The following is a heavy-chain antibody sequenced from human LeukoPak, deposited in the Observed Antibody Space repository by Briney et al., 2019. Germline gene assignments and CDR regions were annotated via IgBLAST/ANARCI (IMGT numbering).Heavy chain of an antibody. J-gene: IGHJ3*02. Sequence: SETLSLTCTVSGGSISSDHWNWIRQPPGKGLEWIGCIYYSGRTYYNPSLKSRVTISVDMSKSRFSLRLTSVTAADTAVYYCARKNDFDIWGQGTLVTVSS. V-gene: IGHV4-59*01. CDR2: IYYSGRT. CDR3: ARKNDFDI. CDR1: GGSISSDH. D-gene: IGHD2/OR15-2a*01.